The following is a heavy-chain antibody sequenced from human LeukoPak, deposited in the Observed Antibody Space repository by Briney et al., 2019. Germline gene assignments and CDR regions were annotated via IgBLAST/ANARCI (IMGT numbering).Heavy chain of an antibody. Sequence: SQTLSLTYALYAGSVTGDYWGWLRHPPGKGLGWLGEVNHSGSTNYNPSLKSRVTIVVDTSKNQFSLKLSSVTAADTAVYYCARGKQQLVRGLANWFDPWGQGTLVTVSS. CDR1: AGSVTGDY. V-gene: IGHV4-34*01. CDR2: VNHSGST. CDR3: ARGKQQLVRGLANWFDP. D-gene: IGHD6-13*01. J-gene: IGHJ5*02.